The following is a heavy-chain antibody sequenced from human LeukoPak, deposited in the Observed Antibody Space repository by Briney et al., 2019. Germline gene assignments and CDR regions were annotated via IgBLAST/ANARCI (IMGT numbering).Heavy chain of an antibody. V-gene: IGHV1-2*02. J-gene: IGHJ4*02. CDR2: INPDSGGT. CDR1: GYTFTSYY. CDR3: AREGKYSSSLDY. Sequence: ASVKVSCKASGYTFTSYYMHWVRQAPGQGLEWMGWINPDSGGTKYAQKFQGRVTMSRDTSSSTVYMELSRLTFDDTAVYYCAREGKYSSSLDYWGQGTLVTVSS. D-gene: IGHD6-13*01.